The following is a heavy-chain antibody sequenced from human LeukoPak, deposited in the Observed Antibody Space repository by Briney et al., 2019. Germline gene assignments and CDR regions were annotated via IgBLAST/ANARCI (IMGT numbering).Heavy chain of an antibody. CDR3: AKDQMGLRFLEWLSPFDY. J-gene: IGHJ4*02. D-gene: IGHD3-3*01. CDR2: ISGSGGST. Sequence: PGGSLRLSCAASGFTFSSYAMSWVRQAPGKGLEWVSAISGSGGSTYYADSVKGRFTISRDNSKNTLYLQMNRLRAEDTAVYYCAKDQMGLRFLEWLSPFDYWGQGTLVTVSS. V-gene: IGHV3-23*01. CDR1: GFTFSSYA.